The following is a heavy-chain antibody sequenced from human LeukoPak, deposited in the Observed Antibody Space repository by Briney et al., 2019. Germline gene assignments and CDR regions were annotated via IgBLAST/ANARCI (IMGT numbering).Heavy chain of an antibody. J-gene: IGHJ4*02. CDR1: GFTFSSFA. CDR3: AKDSGGGLCYFDY. Sequence: GRSLRLSCAASGFTFSSFAMHWVRQAPGKGLEWVAVISYDGSNKYYADSVKGRFTISRDNSKNTLYLQMNSLRPEDTTVYYCAKDSGGGLCYFDYWGQGTLVTVSS. CDR2: ISYDGSNK. V-gene: IGHV3-30*18. D-gene: IGHD2-2*01.